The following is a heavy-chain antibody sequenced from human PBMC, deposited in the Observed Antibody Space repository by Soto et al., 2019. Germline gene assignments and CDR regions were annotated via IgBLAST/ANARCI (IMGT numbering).Heavy chain of an antibody. Sequence: GGSLRLSCAASGFSFTHYTINWVRQAPGKGLEWVAVMSYDGTNEYYADSAKGRFTISRDNSKSTVYLQMNSLTPEDTAIYYCARESTDASPGSRIFGFWGRGTLVTVS. V-gene: IGHV3-30*04. CDR2: MSYDGTNE. D-gene: IGHD3-10*01. J-gene: IGHJ4*02. CDR1: GFSFTHYT. CDR3: ARESTDASPGSRIFGF.